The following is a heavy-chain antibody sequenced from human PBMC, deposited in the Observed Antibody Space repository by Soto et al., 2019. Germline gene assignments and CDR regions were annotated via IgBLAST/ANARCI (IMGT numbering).Heavy chain of an antibody. CDR1: GYTFTSYA. CDR2: INAGNGNT. J-gene: IGHJ5*02. D-gene: IGHD5-12*01. V-gene: IGHV1-3*01. CDR3: AADPHIYGYGPGWFDP. Sequence: ASVKVSCKASGYTFTSYAMHWVRQAPGQRLEWMGWINAGNGNTKYSQKFQGRVTITRDTSASTAYMELSSLRSEDTAVYYCAADPHIYGYGPGWFDPWGQGTLVTVSS.